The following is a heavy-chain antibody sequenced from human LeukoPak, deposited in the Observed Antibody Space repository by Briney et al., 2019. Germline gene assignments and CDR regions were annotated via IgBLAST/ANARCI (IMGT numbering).Heavy chain of an antibody. CDR1: GFTFSSYA. J-gene: IGHJ5*02. Sequence: PGGSLRLSCAASGFTFSSYAMSWVRQAPGKGLEWVSAISGSGGSTYYADSVKGRFTISRDNSKNTLYLQMNSLGAEDTAVYYCAKDLVVPAAIHWFDPWGQGTLVTVSS. D-gene: IGHD2-2*01. CDR2: ISGSGGST. CDR3: AKDLVVPAAIHWFDP. V-gene: IGHV3-23*01.